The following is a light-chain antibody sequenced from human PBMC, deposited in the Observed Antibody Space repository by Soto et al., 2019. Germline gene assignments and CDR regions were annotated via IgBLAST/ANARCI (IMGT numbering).Light chain of an antibody. CDR3: QQYGSSGT. J-gene: IGKJ1*01. Sequence: DFVMTQAPDSLAVSLGERATINCKSSQSVLYNSNNKNHLGWFQQKPGHPPKLLIYGASFRPSGVPDRFSGSGSGTDFTLTISRLEPEDFAVYYCQQYGSSGTFGQGTKVEIK. V-gene: IGKV4-1*01. CDR1: QSVLYNSNNKNH. CDR2: GAS.